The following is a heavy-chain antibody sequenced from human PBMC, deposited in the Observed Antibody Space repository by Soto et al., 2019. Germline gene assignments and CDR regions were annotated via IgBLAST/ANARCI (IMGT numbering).Heavy chain of an antibody. CDR2: IYYSGST. CDR3: ARDDRGPLDY. V-gene: IGHV4-59*01. J-gene: IGHJ4*02. Sequence: SETLSLTCTVSGGSISSYYWSWIRQPPGKGLEWIGYIYYSGSTNYNPSLKSRVTISVDTSKNQFSLKLSSVTAADTAVYYCARDDRGPLDYSGQGTLVTVSS. CDR1: GGSISSYY. D-gene: IGHD3-10*01.